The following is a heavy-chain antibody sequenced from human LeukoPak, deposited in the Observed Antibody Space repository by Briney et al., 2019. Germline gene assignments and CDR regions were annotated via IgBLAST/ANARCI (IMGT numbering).Heavy chain of an antibody. CDR3: ARDGYSSGWYEYNWFDP. Sequence: SCKASGYTFTGYYMHWVRQAPGKGLEWVAVISYDGSNKYYADSVKGRFTISRDNSKNTLYLQMNSLRAEDTAVYYCARDGYSSGWYEYNWFDPWGQGTLVTVSS. CDR2: ISYDGSNK. J-gene: IGHJ5*02. CDR1: GYTFTGYY. D-gene: IGHD6-19*01. V-gene: IGHV3-30*04.